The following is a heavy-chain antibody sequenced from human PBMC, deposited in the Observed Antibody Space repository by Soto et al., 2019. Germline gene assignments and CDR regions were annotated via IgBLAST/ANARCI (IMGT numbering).Heavy chain of an antibody. J-gene: IGHJ4*02. Sequence: VQLVESGGGVVQPGRSLRLSCAASGFTFSSYTMNWVRQAPGKGLEWVSSISSSSTYIYYAVSVKGRFTISRDNAKNSLYLQMNSLRAEDTAVYFCARFTHSSTGYTSRSYFDYWGQGTLVTVSS. CDR3: ARFTHSSTGYTSRSYFDY. D-gene: IGHD6-13*01. CDR2: ISSSSTYI. V-gene: IGHV3-21*01. CDR1: GFTFSSYT.